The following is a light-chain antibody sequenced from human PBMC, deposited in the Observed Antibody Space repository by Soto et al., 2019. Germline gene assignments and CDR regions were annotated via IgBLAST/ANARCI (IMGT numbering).Light chain of an antibody. CDR2: GAS. V-gene: IGKV3-15*01. J-gene: IGKJ5*01. CDR3: QQWHSSPSIT. Sequence: DIVMTQSPATLSVAPGERVTFSCRASQGVSRKLAWYQHKPGQAPRLLISGASTGATGIPARFSGSGSGTDFTLTISSLEPEDFAVYFCQQWHSSPSITFGQGTRLEIK. CDR1: QGVSRK.